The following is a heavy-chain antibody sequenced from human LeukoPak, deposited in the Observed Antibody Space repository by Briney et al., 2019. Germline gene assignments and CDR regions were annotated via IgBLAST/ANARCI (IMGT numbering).Heavy chain of an antibody. D-gene: IGHD3-22*01. CDR1: GGSISSSSYY. Sequence: PSETLSLTCTVSGGSISSSSYYWGWIRQPPGKGLEWIGSIYYSGSTYYNPSLKSRVTISVDTSKNQFSLKLSSVTAADTAVYYCARGLEHDSTGYYYYYMDVWGKGTTVTVSS. CDR2: IYYSGST. J-gene: IGHJ6*03. CDR3: ARGLEHDSTGYYYYYMDV. V-gene: IGHV4-39*07.